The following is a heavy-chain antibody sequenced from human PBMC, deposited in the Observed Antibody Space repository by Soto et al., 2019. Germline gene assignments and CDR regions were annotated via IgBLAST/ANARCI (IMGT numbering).Heavy chain of an antibody. CDR1: GFTFSSYW. Sequence: EVQLVESGGGLVQPGGSLRLSCAASGFTFSSYWMSWVRQAPGKGLEWVANIKQDGSEKYYVDSVKGRFTISRDNAKNSLYLQMNSLRAEDTAVYYCVRDRGGDYPDYWGQGTLVTVSS. CDR3: VRDRGGDYPDY. V-gene: IGHV3-7*01. CDR2: IKQDGSEK. D-gene: IGHD4-17*01. J-gene: IGHJ4*02.